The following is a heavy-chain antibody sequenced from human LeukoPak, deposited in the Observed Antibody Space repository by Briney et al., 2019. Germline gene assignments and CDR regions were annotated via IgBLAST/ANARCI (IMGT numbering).Heavy chain of an antibody. J-gene: IGHJ4*02. V-gene: IGHV3-21*01. CDR1: GFTITSYN. CDR2: ITSGSDYI. CDR3: ARESRRAYYFDY. Sequence: GGSLRLSCVASGFTITSYNMNWVRQAPGKGLEWVASITSGSDYIYYADSVKGRFTISRDNAKNSLYLQMNSLRAEDTAVYYCARESRRAYYFDYWGQGTLVTVSS.